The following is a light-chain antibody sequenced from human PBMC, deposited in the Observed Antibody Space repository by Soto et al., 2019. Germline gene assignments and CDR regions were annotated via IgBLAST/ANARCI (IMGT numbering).Light chain of an antibody. V-gene: IGKV3-20*01. Sequence: EIVLTPSPGTLSLSPVESATLSCRSSQSVTSNYLAWYQQRFGQAPRLLIYGASSRATGIPDRFSGSGSGTDFTLTISRLEPEDFAVYYCQQYGSSPRTFGQGTKVDIK. J-gene: IGKJ1*01. CDR1: QSVTSNY. CDR2: GAS. CDR3: QQYGSSPRT.